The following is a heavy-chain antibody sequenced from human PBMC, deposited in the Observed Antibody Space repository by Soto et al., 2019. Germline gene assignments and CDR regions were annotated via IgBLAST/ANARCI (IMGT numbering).Heavy chain of an antibody. D-gene: IGHD2-2*01. Sequence: SETLSLTCTVSGGSISSSTYYWGWMRQPPGKGLEWIASFFIGGSTYYNPSLNSRVTVSVDTSKNQFSLKVTSVTAADTAVYYCARLHGYCISSSCHGHYAMDVWGQGTTVTVS. V-gene: IGHV4-39*01. CDR2: FFIGGST. CDR1: GGSISSSTYY. CDR3: ARLHGYCISSSCHGHYAMDV. J-gene: IGHJ6*02.